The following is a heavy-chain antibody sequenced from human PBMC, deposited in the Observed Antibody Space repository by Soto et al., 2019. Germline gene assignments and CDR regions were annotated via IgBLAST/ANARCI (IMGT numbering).Heavy chain of an antibody. J-gene: IGHJ4*02. CDR2: IYYSGST. CDR3: ARESSSRYYYQVDY. V-gene: IGHV4-59*01. CDR1: GGSISSYY. Sequence: SETLSLTCTVSGGSISSYYWSWIRQPPGKGLEWIGYIYYSGSTNYNPSLKSRVTISVDTSKNQFSLKLSSVTAADAAVYYCARESSSRYYYQVDYCDQGTLVTVS. D-gene: IGHD3-22*01.